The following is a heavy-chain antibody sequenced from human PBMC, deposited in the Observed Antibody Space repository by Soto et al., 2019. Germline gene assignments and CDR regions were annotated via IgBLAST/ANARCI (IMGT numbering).Heavy chain of an antibody. V-gene: IGHV1-24*01. Sequence: ASVKVSCKVSGHTLTELSIHWVRQTPGKGLEWMGGFDPKTHDTMYVQKFQGRITMTGDTSTDTAYMELSSLRSEDTATYYCATDFRAGRHGGGFDYWGQGTLVTVPS. J-gene: IGHJ4*02. CDR3: ATDFRAGRHGGGFDY. CDR1: GHTLTELS. CDR2: FDPKTHDT. D-gene: IGHD2-15*01.